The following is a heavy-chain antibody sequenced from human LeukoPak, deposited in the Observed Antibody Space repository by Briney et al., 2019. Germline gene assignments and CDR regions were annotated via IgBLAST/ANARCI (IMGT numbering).Heavy chain of an antibody. CDR2: VNTNTGNP. D-gene: IGHD3-22*01. CDR1: GYTFTTYI. Sequence: GASVNVSFKASGYTFTTYIMNWVRQAPGQGLDWMGWVNTNTGNPTYAQGFTGRFVFSLDTSVSTAYLQISSLKAEDTAVYYCARGPERTRYYDSSGYQIDYWGQGTLVTVSS. CDR3: ARGPERTRYYDSSGYQIDY. V-gene: IGHV7-4-1*02. J-gene: IGHJ4*02.